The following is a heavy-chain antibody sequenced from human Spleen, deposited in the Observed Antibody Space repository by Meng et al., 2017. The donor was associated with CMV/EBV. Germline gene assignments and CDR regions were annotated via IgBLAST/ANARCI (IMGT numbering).Heavy chain of an antibody. CDR2: IIHGGSP. V-gene: IGHV4-34*12. CDR1: GGSRSGAY. Sequence: VKPPQWGAGLLKPSEPRSRTCAVNGGSRSGAYWNWIRQPPGKGLEWIGEIIHGGSPSYNPSLKSRVTISIDTSKNQLSLMLSSVTAADTAVYYCARRPTGIDYWGQGTLVTVSS. CDR3: ARRPTGIDY. J-gene: IGHJ4*02. D-gene: IGHD2-8*02.